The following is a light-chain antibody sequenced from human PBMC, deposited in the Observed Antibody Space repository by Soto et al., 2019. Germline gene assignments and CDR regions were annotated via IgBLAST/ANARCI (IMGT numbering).Light chain of an antibody. CDR3: YSYAGDSLYV. J-gene: IGLJ1*01. CDR2: EGT. Sequence: QSVLTQPASVSGSPGQSITISCTGTSSDVGSYDLVSWYQHHPGKVPKLMVYEGTKRPSGVSDRFSGSKSGNTASLTISGLQDEDEDDYYCYSYAGDSLYVFGTGTKLPVL. CDR1: SSDVGSYDL. V-gene: IGLV2-23*01.